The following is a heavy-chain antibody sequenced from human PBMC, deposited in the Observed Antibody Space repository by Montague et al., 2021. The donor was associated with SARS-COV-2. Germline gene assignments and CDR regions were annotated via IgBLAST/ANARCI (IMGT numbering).Heavy chain of an antibody. V-gene: IGHV4-31*03. J-gene: IGHJ3*01. Sequence: TLSLTCTVSGDSITSGRYYWTWHPHHPGKGLEWIGYIFFSGVTSHNPSLKSRVTISLDSSKNPFFLSLSAVTAADAAVYYWARGDDAISTGYVFEVWGQGTMVTVSS. CDR2: IFFSGVT. D-gene: IGHD3-9*01. CDR1: GDSITSGRYY. CDR3: ARGDDAISTGYVFEV.